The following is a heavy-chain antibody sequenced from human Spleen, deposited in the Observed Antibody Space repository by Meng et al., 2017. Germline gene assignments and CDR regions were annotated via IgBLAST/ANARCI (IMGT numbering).Heavy chain of an antibody. CDR2: INAGNGNT. V-gene: IGHV1-3*01. Sequence: VQLVQVGAEVKKPGASVKVSCKASGYTFTSYAMHWVRQAPGQRLEWMGWINAGNGNTKYSQKFQGRVTITRDTSASTAYMELSSLRSEDTAVYYCARPSIVGATFDYWGQGTLVTVSS. D-gene: IGHD1-26*01. J-gene: IGHJ4*02. CDR1: GYTFTSYA. CDR3: ARPSIVGATFDY.